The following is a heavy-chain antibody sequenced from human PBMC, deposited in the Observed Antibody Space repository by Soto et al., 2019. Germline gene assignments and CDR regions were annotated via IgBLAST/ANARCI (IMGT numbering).Heavy chain of an antibody. J-gene: IGHJ1*01. D-gene: IGHD3-9*01. CDR3: VIYDKGLRIRVRSACFAF. V-gene: IGHV3-23*01. CDR2: ISGSGGST. Sequence: SRILKTKRKGLEWVSAISGSGGSTYYADSVKGRFTISRDNSKNTLYLQMNSLRAEDTAVYYCVIYDKGLRIRVRSACFAFRGKRTLVIVSP.